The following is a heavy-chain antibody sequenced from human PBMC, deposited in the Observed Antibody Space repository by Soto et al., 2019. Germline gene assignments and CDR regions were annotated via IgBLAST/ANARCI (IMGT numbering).Heavy chain of an antibody. CDR1: RGSFSGYY. D-gene: IGHD6-6*01. CDR3: ARAGDGSSSYFDY. Sequence: QVQLQQWGAGLLKPSETLSLTCAVYRGSFSGYYWTWIRQSPGKGLEWIGEINHSGNTNYSPSLKRRVTLSLDTSKNQFSLKLSYVTAADTAVYYCARAGDGSSSYFDYWGQGTLVTVSS. CDR2: INHSGNT. J-gene: IGHJ4*02. V-gene: IGHV4-34*01.